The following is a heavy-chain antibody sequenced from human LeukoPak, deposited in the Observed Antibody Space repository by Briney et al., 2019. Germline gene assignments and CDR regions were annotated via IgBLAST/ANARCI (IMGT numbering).Heavy chain of an antibody. J-gene: IGHJ6*03. CDR2: ISSSGGTT. Sequence: GGSLRLSCAASGFTFSSYAMSWVRQAPGKGLEWVSAISSSGGTTYYADSVKGRFTISRDNSKNTLYLQMNSLRAEDTAVYYCAYYYDSSGSAHYYYYYMDVWGKGTTVTVSS. CDR3: AYYYDSSGSAHYYYYYMDV. CDR1: GFTFSSYA. D-gene: IGHD3-22*01. V-gene: IGHV3-23*01.